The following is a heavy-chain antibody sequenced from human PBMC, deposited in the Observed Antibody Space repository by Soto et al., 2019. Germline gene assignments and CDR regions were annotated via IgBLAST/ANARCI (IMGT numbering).Heavy chain of an antibody. CDR1: GFTFSSYG. D-gene: IGHD4-17*01. CDR2: ISYDGSNK. J-gene: IGHJ6*02. V-gene: IGHV3-30*18. CDR3: AKDRSYGDYPDYYCYGMDV. Sequence: QVQLVESGGGVVQPGRSLRLSCAASGFTFSSYGMHWVRQAPGKGLEWVAVISYDGSNKYYADSVKGRFTISRDNSKNTLYLQMNSLRAEDTAVYYCAKDRSYGDYPDYYCYGMDVWGQGTTVTVAS.